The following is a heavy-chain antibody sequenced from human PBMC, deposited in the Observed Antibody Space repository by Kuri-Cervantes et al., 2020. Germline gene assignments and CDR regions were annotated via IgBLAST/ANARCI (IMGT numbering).Heavy chain of an antibody. J-gene: IGHJ4*02. D-gene: IGHD1-1*01. CDR2: ISTTSTYI. CDR1: GFTFSGFV. CDR3: ARGSLSSWNDGLYDS. V-gene: IGHV3-21*01. Sequence: GGSLRLSCAASGFTFSGFVMRWIRQAPGKGLEWVSSISTTSTYIFYADSMKGRFTISRDNAENSLYLQMDSLRAEDTAVYYCARGSLSSWNDGLYDSWGQGTLVTVSS.